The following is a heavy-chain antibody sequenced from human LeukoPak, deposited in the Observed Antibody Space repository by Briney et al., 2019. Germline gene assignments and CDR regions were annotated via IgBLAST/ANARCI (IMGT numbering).Heavy chain of an antibody. J-gene: IGHJ6*03. CDR1: GFTFSSYW. CDR2: IKQDGSEK. D-gene: IGHD2-2*01. V-gene: IGHV3-7*01. CDR3: AREGHQGPNYYYYMDV. Sequence: PGGSLRLSCAASGFTFSSYWMSWVRQAPGKGLEWVANIKQDGSEKYYVDSGKGRFTISRDNAKNSLYLQMNSLRAEDTAVYYCAREGHQGPNYYYYMDVWGKGTTVTVSS.